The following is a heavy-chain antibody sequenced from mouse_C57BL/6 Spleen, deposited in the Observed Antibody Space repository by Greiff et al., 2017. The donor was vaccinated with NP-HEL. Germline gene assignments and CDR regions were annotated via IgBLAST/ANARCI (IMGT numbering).Heavy chain of an antibody. J-gene: IGHJ4*01. CDR3: ARRTFYDYDGGYAMDY. D-gene: IGHD2-4*01. V-gene: IGHV5-17*01. CDR2: ISSGSSTI. CDR1: GFTFSDYG. Sequence: EVQLVESGGGLVKPGGSLKLSCAASGFTFSDYGMHWVRQAPEKGLEWVAYISSGSSTIYYADTVKGRFTLSRDNANNTLFLQMTSLRSEDTAMYYCARRTFYDYDGGYAMDYWGQGTSVTVSS.